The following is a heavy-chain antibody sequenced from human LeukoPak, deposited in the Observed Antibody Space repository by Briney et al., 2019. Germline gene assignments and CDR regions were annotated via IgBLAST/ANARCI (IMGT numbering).Heavy chain of an antibody. CDR2: ISYDGSNK. J-gene: IGHJ4*02. D-gene: IGHD2-15*01. CDR1: GFTFSSYA. CDR3: ARGVVVVAEYHFDY. V-gene: IGHV3-30-3*01. Sequence: AGGSLRLSCAASGFTFSSYAMHWVRQAPGKGLEWVAVISYDGSNKYYADSVKGRFTISRDNSKNTLYLQMNSLRAEDTAVYYCARGVVVVAEYHFDYWGQGTLVTVSS.